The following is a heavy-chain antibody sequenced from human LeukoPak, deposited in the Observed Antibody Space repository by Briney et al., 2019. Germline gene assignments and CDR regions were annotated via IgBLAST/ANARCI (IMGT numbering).Heavy chain of an antibody. V-gene: IGHV6-1*01. D-gene: IGHD3-10*01. CDR3: ARDLAVRGWLFMNWFDP. Sequence: SQTLSLTCAISGDSVSSNSPAWNWIRQSPSRGLEWLGRTYYRSKWYNDYAVSVKSRITINPDTSKNQFSLQLNSVTPEDTAVYYCARDLAVRGWLFMNWFDPWGQGTLVTVSS. CDR1: GDSVSSNSPA. J-gene: IGHJ5*02. CDR2: TYYRSKWYN.